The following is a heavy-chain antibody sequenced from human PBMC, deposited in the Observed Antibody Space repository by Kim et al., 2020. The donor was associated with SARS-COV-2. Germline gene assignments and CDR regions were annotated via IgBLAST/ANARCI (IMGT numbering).Heavy chain of an antibody. D-gene: IGHD3-9*01. CDR2: IYNIGST. Sequence: SETLSLTCAVSGASINGYYWSWIRQPPGKGLEWIGHIYNIGSTNYNPSLKSRGTISVYTSKNLFSLRLSSVTAADTAVYYCARALTDDILTGYYIPPYHYFGLDVWGQGPTVTVSS. CDR1: GASINGYY. CDR3: ARALTDDILTGYYIPPYHYFGLDV. J-gene: IGHJ6*02. V-gene: IGHV4-59*01.